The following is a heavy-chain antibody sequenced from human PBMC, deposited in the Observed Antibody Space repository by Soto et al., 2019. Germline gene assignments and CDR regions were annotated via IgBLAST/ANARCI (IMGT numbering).Heavy chain of an antibody. V-gene: IGHV3-33*01. D-gene: IGHD3-10*01. CDR3: ARDSLSWGFGDLLYGHYYYNGMDV. J-gene: IGHJ6*02. Sequence: QVQLVESGGGVVQPGRSLRLSCAASGFTFSSYGMHWVRQAPGKGLEWVAVIWYDGSNKYYADSVKGRFTISRDNSKNTLYLQMNCLRAEDTAVYYCARDSLSWGFGDLLYGHYYYNGMDVWGQGTTVTVSS. CDR1: GFTFSSYG. CDR2: IWYDGSNK.